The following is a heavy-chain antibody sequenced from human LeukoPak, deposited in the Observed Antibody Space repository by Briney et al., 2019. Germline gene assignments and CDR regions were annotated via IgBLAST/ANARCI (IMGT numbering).Heavy chain of an antibody. CDR1: GYTFNQYG. J-gene: IGHJ6*03. CDR2: ISAYNGNT. CDR3: ARRGLSDFYYYYMDV. D-gene: IGHD4-17*01. V-gene: IGHV1-18*01. Sequence: ASVKLSCKASGYTFNQYGITWARQPPGHELEWMGWISAYNGNTNYAHKLQGRGIMTTDTSTTTAYMELRSMRSDDTAVYYCARRGLSDFYYYYMDVWGKGTTVTVSS.